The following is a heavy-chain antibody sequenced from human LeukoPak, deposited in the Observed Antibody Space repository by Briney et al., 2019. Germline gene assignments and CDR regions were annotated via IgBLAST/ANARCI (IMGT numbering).Heavy chain of an antibody. D-gene: IGHD5-18*01. Sequence: SETLSLTCGVSGGSFNSDDYYWNWIRQTPGRGLEWIGYIYYGGNTNYNPSLRSRVTISMDTSKNQFSLKLSSVTAADTAVYYCARGSKWIQLWLRGLYYFDYWGQGTLVTVSS. CDR3: ARGSKWIQLWLRGLYYFDY. CDR2: IYYGGNT. J-gene: IGHJ4*02. CDR1: GGSFNSDDYY. V-gene: IGHV4-61*08.